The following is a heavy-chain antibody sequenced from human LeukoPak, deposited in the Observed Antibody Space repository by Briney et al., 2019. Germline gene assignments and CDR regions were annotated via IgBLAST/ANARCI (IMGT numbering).Heavy chain of an antibody. V-gene: IGHV3-21*01. Sequence: GGSLRLSCAASGFIFSSYSLNWVRQAPGKGLEWVSSISSSSTYIYYADSLKGRFTISRDNAKNSLYLQMNSLRAEDTAVYYCARVQEATMDYWGQGSLVTVSS. D-gene: IGHD1-26*01. J-gene: IGHJ4*02. CDR1: GFIFSSYS. CDR3: ARVQEATMDY. CDR2: ISSSSTYI.